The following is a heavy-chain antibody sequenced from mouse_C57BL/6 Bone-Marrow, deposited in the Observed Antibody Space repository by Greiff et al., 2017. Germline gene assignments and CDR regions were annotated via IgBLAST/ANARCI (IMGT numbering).Heavy chain of an antibody. V-gene: IGHV5-12*01. CDR3: SRQDYYGSSYWFAY. CDR1: GFTFSDYY. Sequence: DVKLVESGGGLVQPGGSLKLSCAASGFTFSDYYMYWVRQTPEKRLEWVAYISNGGGSTYYPETVKGRFTISRDNAKNTLYLQMSRLKSEDTAMYYCSRQDYYGSSYWFAYWGQGTLVTVSA. D-gene: IGHD1-1*01. J-gene: IGHJ3*01. CDR2: ISNGGGST.